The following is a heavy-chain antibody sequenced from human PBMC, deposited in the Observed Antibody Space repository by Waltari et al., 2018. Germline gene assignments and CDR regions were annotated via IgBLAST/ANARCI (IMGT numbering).Heavy chain of an antibody. CDR2: ITVADDT. CDR3: ATPFYNWDDPLHS. J-gene: IGHJ4*02. Sequence: EVQLLESGGGLVQPGGSLSLSCAASGFTFSKFPINWVRLAPGTGLGCVSAITVADDTYYADSLRGRLNISRDSSKDTVHLQINGLRVEDTAVYYCATPFYNWDDPLHSWGQGTQVTVSS. V-gene: IGHV3-23*01. D-gene: IGHD1-20*01. CDR1: GFTFSKFP.